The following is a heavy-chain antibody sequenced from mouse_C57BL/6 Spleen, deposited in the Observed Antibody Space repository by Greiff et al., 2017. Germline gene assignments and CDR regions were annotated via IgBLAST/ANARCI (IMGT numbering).Heavy chain of an antibody. Sequence: VQLQQSGPELVKPGASVKISCKASGYAFSSSWMNWVKQRPGKGLEWIGRLYPGDGDTNYNGKFKGKATLTADKSSSTAYMQLSSLTSEDSAVYFGARSITTVPYYYAMDYWGQGTSVTVSS. CDR3: ARSITTVPYYYAMDY. J-gene: IGHJ4*01. V-gene: IGHV1-82*01. D-gene: IGHD1-1*01. CDR2: LYPGDGDT. CDR1: GYAFSSSW.